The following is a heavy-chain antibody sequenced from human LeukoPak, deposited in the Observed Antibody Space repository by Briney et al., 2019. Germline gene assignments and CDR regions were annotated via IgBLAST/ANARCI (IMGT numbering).Heavy chain of an antibody. V-gene: IGHV1-69*06. D-gene: IGHD6-13*01. CDR1: GGTFSSYA. J-gene: IGHJ4*02. CDR3: ASLEPTPGIALDY. Sequence: SVKVSCKASGGTFSSYAISWVRQAPGQGLEWMGGIIPIFGTANYAQKFQGRVTITADKSTSTAYMELSSLRSEDTAVYYCASLEPTPGIALDYWGQGTLVTVSS. CDR2: IIPIFGTA.